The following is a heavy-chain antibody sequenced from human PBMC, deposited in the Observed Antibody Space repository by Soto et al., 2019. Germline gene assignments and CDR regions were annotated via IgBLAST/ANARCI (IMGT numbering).Heavy chain of an antibody. CDR3: ATGRFDSSGYRRFDY. J-gene: IGHJ4*02. D-gene: IGHD3-22*01. CDR2: FDPEDGET. CDR1: GYTLTELS. V-gene: IGHV1-24*01. Sequence: ASVKVSCKVSGYTLTELSMHWVRQAPGKGLEWMGGFDPEDGETIYAQKFQGRVTMTEDTSTDTAYMELSSLRSEDTAVCYCATGRFDSSGYRRFDYWGQGTLVTVSS.